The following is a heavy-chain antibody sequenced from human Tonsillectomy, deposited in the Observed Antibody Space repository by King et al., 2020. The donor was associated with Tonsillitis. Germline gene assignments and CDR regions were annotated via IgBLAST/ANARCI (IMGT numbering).Heavy chain of an antibody. CDR2: IYYSGST. V-gene: IGHV4-30-4*08. CDR1: GDSISRGDDY. Sequence: QLQESGPRLVMPSQTLSLTCTVSGDSISRGDDYWSWIRQSPGKGLEWIGYIYYSGSTYYNSSLKSRVTISINTSKTQFSLKMRSVTVADTAVYYCARADGSASYWVPKWIDSWGQGIPVTVSS. J-gene: IGHJ5*01. CDR3: ARADGSASYWVPKWIDS. D-gene: IGHD3-10*01.